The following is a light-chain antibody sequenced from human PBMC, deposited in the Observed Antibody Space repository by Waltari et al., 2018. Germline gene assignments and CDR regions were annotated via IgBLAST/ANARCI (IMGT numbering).Light chain of an antibody. CDR2: GAS. CDR1: QSVSRS. Sequence: EIVLTQSPGTLSLFPGERATLSCRASQSVSRSLAWYQQKPGQAPRPLIYGASSRAPGGPDRFSGSGSGTDFSLTISRLEPEDFAVYYCQHYVRLPVTFGQGTKVEIK. V-gene: IGKV3-20*01. J-gene: IGKJ1*01. CDR3: QHYVRLPVT.